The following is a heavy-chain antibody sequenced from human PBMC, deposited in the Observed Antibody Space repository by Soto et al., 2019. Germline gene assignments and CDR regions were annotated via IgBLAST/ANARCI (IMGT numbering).Heavy chain of an antibody. Sequence: PGGSLRLSCAASGFTFSSYSMNWVRQAPGKGLEWVSSISSSSSYIYYADSVKGRFTISRDNAKNSLYLQMNSLRAEDTAVYYCATDIVVVVAATRALDYWGQGILVTVSS. V-gene: IGHV3-21*01. CDR1: GFTFSSYS. CDR2: ISSSSSYI. CDR3: ATDIVVVVAATRALDY. J-gene: IGHJ4*02. D-gene: IGHD2-15*01.